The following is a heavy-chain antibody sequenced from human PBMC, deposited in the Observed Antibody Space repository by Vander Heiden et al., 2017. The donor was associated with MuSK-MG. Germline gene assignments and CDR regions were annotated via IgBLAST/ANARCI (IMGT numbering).Heavy chain of an antibody. J-gene: IGHJ6*04. Sequence: QVQLQQWGAGLLKPSETLSLTCAAYGGSFSGYCWGWMRRTPGKGLEWIGEINHSRSTNYNPSLKSRVTISVDTSKNQFSLKLSSVTAADTAVYYCARGKGVTGVWGKGTTVTVSS. V-gene: IGHV4-34*01. CDR2: INHSRST. CDR3: ARGKGVTGV. D-gene: IGHD3-10*01. CDR1: GGSFSGYC.